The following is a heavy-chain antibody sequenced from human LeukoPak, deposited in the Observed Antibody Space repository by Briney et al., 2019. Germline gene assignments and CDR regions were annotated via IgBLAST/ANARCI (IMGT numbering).Heavy chain of an antibody. Sequence: GGSLRPSCVASGFTFRNYWMTWVRQAPGKGLEWVANIKPDGSEKYYVDSVRGRFTISRDNAKDSLYLQMNRLRAEDTAVYYCVRGSSGNVVRGVAWAWFDPWGQGTLVTVSS. CDR2: IKPDGSEK. CDR1: GFTFRNYW. CDR3: VRGSSGNVVRGVAWAWFDP. D-gene: IGHD3-10*01. V-gene: IGHV3-7*05. J-gene: IGHJ5*02.